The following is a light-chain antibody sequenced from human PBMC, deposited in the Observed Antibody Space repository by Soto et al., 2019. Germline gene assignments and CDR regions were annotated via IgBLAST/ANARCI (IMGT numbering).Light chain of an antibody. Sequence: QSVLTQPPSASGTPGQRVTISCSGGSSNIGSNIVNWYQQLPGAAPKLLIYSNNQRPSGVPDRFSGSKSGTSASLAISGLQSEDEAHYYCVAWDDSLNGPVFGGGTKLTVL. V-gene: IGLV1-44*01. CDR1: SSNIGSNI. CDR2: SNN. J-gene: IGLJ2*01. CDR3: VAWDDSLNGPV.